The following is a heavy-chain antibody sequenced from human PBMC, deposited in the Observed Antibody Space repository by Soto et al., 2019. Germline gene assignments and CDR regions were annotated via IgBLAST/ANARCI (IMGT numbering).Heavy chain of an antibody. J-gene: IGHJ3*01. CDR1: GFTFNNFG. D-gene: IGHD6-13*01. V-gene: IGHV3-30*18. Sequence: QVHLVESGGGVVQPGRSLRLSCAASGFTFNNFGMHWVRQAPGKGVEWVAAISNDGSDKYYADSVRGRLTISRDNSQNTVYLQMNSLRAEDTAVYYCAKDQGIAASHGIDWGQGTMVTVSS. CDR2: ISNDGSDK. CDR3: AKDQGIAASHGID.